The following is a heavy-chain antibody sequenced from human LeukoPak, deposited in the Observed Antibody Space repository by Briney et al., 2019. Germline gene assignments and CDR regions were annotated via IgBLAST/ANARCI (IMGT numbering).Heavy chain of an antibody. CDR2: VDGDGTGT. V-gene: IGHV3-74*01. J-gene: IGHJ4*02. CDR1: GFIFNNYW. CDR3: ATIFEL. Sequence: GGSLRLSCAASGFIFNNYWMHWVRQVPGKGLEWHSRVDGDGTGTSYADSVKGRFTISRDNAKNTLNLQMNSLRVEDTAVYYCATIFELWGQGILVTVSS. D-gene: IGHD2-21*01.